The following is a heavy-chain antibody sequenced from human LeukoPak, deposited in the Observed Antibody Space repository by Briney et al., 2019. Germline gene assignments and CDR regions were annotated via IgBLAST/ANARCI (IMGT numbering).Heavy chain of an antibody. D-gene: IGHD3-22*01. J-gene: IGHJ3*02. CDR3: ARGPARWYYDSSGYYFDAFDI. V-gene: IGHV4-30-4*01. CDR1: GGSISSGDYY. CDR2: IYYSGST. Sequence: SETLSLTCTVSGGSISSGDYYWGWIRQPPGKGLEWIGYIYYSGSTYYNPSLKSRVTISVDTSKNRFSLKLSSVTAADTAVYYCARGPARWYYDSSGYYFDAFDIWGQGTMVTVSS.